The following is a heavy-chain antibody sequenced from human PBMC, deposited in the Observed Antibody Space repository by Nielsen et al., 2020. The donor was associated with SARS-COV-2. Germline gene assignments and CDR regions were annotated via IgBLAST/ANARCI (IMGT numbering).Heavy chain of an antibody. CDR2: VSGSGGTT. J-gene: IGHJ1*01. CDR1: GFSFSAYA. D-gene: IGHD4-17*01. V-gene: IGHV3-23*01. Sequence: GGSLRLSCAASGFSFSAYAMTWVRQAPGKGLEWVSTVSGSGGTTYSADSVKGRFTISRDNHKNTVSLQLDSLRPDDTAVYFCAKDAFGDYEAECFHHWDQGTLVTVSS. CDR3: AKDAFGDYEAECFHH.